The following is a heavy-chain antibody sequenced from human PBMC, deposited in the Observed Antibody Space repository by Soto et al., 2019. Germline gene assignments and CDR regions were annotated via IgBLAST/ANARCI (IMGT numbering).Heavy chain of an antibody. J-gene: IGHJ4*02. D-gene: IGHD4-17*01. V-gene: IGHV4-31*03. Sequence: SETLSLTCTVSGGSISSGGYYWSWIRQHPGKGLEWIGYIYYSGSTYYNPSLKSRVTISVDTSKNQFSLKLSSVTAADTAVYYCASGSYDYGDYRDYWGQGTLVTVSS. CDR2: IYYSGST. CDR1: GGSISSGGYY. CDR3: ASGSYDYGDYRDY.